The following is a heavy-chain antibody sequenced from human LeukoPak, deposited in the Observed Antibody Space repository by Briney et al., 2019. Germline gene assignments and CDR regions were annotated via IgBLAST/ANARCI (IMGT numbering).Heavy chain of an antibody. CDR1: GGSFSGYY. V-gene: IGHV4-34*01. CDR2: INHSGST. J-gene: IGHJ4*02. Sequence: SETLSLTCAVYGGSFSGYYWSWIRQPPGKGLEWIGEINHSGSTNYNPSLKSRVTISVDTSKNQFSLKLSSVTAADTAVYYCATGGDSTPYYFDYWGQGTLVTVPS. CDR3: ATGGDSTPYYFDY.